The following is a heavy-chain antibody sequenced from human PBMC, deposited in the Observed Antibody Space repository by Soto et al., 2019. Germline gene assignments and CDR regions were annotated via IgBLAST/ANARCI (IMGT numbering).Heavy chain of an antibody. V-gene: IGHV4-31*02. CDR3: ARGGASSKWFAP. CDR2: IGYSGAT. D-gene: IGHD2-15*01. J-gene: IGHJ5*02. Sequence: LSLTCTVSGGSITSGGSFWSWIRQHPGKGPEWIAFIGYSGATSYNPSLASRVTISADTYKSQFSLNLRSVTAADTAVYYCARGGASSKWFAPWGQGTLVTVS. CDR1: GGSITSGGSF.